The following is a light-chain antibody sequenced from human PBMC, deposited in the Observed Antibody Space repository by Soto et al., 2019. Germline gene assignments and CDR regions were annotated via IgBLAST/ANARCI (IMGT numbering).Light chain of an antibody. J-gene: IGKJ1*01. CDR2: DAS. V-gene: IGKV3-11*01. CDR3: QQRSNWLT. CDR1: QSVSRY. Sequence: IVLTQSPATLSLSPGERATLSCRASQSVSRYLAWYQQKPGQAPRLLIYDASNRATGIPARFSGSGSGTDFTLTISSLEPEDFAVYYCQQRSNWLTFGQGTKVEIK.